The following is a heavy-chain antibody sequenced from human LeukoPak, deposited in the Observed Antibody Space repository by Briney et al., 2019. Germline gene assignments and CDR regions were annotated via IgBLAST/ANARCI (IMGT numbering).Heavy chain of an antibody. D-gene: IGHD3-3*01. CDR2: IYYSGST. CDR3: ARRTYDLWSGDYTGAFDI. V-gene: IGHV4-61*01. Sequence: PSETLSLTCTVSGGSISSGSYYWGWIRQPPGKGLEWIGYIYYSGSTNYNPSLKSRVPISVATSKNQFSLKLSSVTAADTAVYYCARRTYDLWSGDYTGAFDIWGQGTMVTVSS. J-gene: IGHJ3*02. CDR1: GGSISSGSYY.